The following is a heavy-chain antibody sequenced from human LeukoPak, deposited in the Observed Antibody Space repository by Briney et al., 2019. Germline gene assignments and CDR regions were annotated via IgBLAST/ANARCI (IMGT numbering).Heavy chain of an antibody. CDR1: GYTFNKFG. J-gene: IGHJ5*02. V-gene: IGHV1-18*04. D-gene: IGHD2-21*02. Sequence: ASVKVSCKASGYTFNKFGFSWVRQAPGQGLEWMGWISAYNGNTKYAERLQGRVTMTTDTSTNTVYMELRSLRSDDTAVYYCARDRPPQVGVGTNPTPSAPWGKEPLVTVSS. CDR3: ARDRPPQVGVGTNPTPSAP. CDR2: ISAYNGNT.